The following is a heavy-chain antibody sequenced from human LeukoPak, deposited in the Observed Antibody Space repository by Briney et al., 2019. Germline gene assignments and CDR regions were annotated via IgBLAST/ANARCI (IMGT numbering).Heavy chain of an antibody. V-gene: IGHV4-59*08. Sequence: PSETLSLTCTVSGGSISSYYWSWIRQPPGKGLEWIGYIYYSGSTNYNPSLKSRVTISVDTSKNQFSPKLSSVTAADTAVYYCARQTEYSSSWYGYFQHWGQGTLVTVSS. CDR2: IYYSGST. J-gene: IGHJ1*01. D-gene: IGHD6-13*01. CDR1: GGSISSYY. CDR3: ARQTEYSSSWYGYFQH.